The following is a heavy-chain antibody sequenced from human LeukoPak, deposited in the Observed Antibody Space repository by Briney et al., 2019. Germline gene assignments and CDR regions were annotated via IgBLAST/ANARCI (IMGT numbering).Heavy chain of an antibody. J-gene: IGHJ3*02. V-gene: IGHV1-69*05. CDR3: ASISGSYYTNDAFDI. CDR1: GYTFTSYG. D-gene: IGHD1-26*01. CDR2: LFPMFGTA. Sequence: ASVKVSCKASGYTFTSYGISWVRQAPGQGLEWIGGLFPMFGTANYAQKFQGRVTITTEESTSTAYMELSSLRSEDTAVYYCASISGSYYTNDAFDIWGQGTMVTVSS.